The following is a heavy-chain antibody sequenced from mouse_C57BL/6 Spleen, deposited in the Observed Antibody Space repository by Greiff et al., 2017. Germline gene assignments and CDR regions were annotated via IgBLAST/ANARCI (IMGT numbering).Heavy chain of an antibody. D-gene: IGHD1-1*01. J-gene: IGHJ4*01. CDR1: GYTFPDYY. CDR2: INPNNGGT. CDR3: ARNYYGSRHYYAMDY. Sequence: VQLKQSGPELVKPGASVKISCKASGYTFPDYYMNWVKQSHGKSLAWIGDINPNNGGTSSNQKFKGKATLTVDKSSSTAYMALRSLTSEDSAVYYCARNYYGSRHYYAMDYWGQGTSVTVSS. V-gene: IGHV1-26*01.